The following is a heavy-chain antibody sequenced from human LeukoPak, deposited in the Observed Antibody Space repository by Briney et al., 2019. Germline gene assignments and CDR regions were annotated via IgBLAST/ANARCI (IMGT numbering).Heavy chain of an antibody. CDR3: TRGRGADGYNYFDY. J-gene: IGHJ4*02. CDR1: GLIFNGYS. V-gene: IGHV3-48*02. Sequence: GGSLRLSCAAPGLIFNGYSMNRVRRAPGKGLEGVSYIRSSSSIIYYADSVKGRFTISRDNAKNSLYLQMNSLRDEDTAVYYCTRGRGADGYNYFDYWGQGTLVTVSS. CDR2: IRSSSSII. D-gene: IGHD5-24*01.